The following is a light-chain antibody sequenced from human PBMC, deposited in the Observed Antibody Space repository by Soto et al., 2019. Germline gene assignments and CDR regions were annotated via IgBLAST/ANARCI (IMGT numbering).Light chain of an antibody. CDR1: SSDIGGYKY. CDR2: EVS. CDR3: TSYSRYRVLV. V-gene: IGLV2-14*01. Sequence: QSVLTQPASVSGSLGQSITISCTGTSSDIGGYKYVSWYQQHPGKAPKLIILEVSNRPSGVSDRFSGSNSGNTASLTISGLQAEDEADYYCTSYSRYRVLVFGGGTKLTVL. J-gene: IGLJ3*02.